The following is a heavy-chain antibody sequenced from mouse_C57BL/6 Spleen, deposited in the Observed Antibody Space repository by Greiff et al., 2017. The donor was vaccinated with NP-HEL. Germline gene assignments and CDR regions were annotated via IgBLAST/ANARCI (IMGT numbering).Heavy chain of an antibody. Sequence: VQLQQSGAELVKPGASVKLSCKASGYTFTSYWMHWVKQRPGQGLEWIGMIHPNSGSTNYNEKFKSKATLTVDKSSSTAYMQLSSLTSEDSAVYYCARRDYYGSSYGYYFDYWGQGTTLTVSS. CDR3: ARRDYYGSSYGYYFDY. J-gene: IGHJ2*01. D-gene: IGHD1-1*01. CDR2: IHPNSGST. V-gene: IGHV1-64*01. CDR1: GYTFTSYW.